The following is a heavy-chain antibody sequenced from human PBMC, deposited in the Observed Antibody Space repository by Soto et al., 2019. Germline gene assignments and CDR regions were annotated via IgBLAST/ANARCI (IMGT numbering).Heavy chain of an antibody. D-gene: IGHD2-15*01. J-gene: IGHJ4*02. Sequence: SETLSLTCIVSGGSVYSNGHYWGWIRQPPGKGLEWIGSIDNNGVTNYNSSLKSRVTISRDTSKNQFPLRLTSVTAADTAVYYCGKILVGATGHNDADSWGPGKLVTVSS. CDR2: IDNNGVT. CDR1: GGSVYSNGHY. CDR3: GKILVGATGHNDADS. V-gene: IGHV4-39*01.